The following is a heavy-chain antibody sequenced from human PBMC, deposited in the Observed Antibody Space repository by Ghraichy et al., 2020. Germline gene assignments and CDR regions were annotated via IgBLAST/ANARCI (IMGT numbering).Heavy chain of an antibody. D-gene: IGHD2-8*01. J-gene: IGHJ4*02. CDR3: ARDANGFNAPDY. V-gene: IGHV3-11*01. Sequence: WGSLRLSCAASGFSFSDYYMSWIRQAPGKGLEWVSYISTSGTTIYYADSVKGRFTISRDNAKNSLYLQVNNLRAEDTAFYYCARDANGFNAPDYWGQGTLVTVSS. CDR2: ISTSGTTI. CDR1: GFSFSDYY.